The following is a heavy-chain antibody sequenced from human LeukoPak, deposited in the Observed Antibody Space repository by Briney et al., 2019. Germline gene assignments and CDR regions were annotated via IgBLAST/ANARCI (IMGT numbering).Heavy chain of an antibody. CDR1: GFTFSDYY. CDR3: ARRYCSGGSCYYSGFDY. Sequence: PGGSLRLSCAASGFTFSDYYMSWLRQAPGKGLEWVSYISSSSSYTNYADSVKGRFTISRDNAKNSLYLQMNSLRAEDTAVYYCARRYCSGGSCYYSGFDYWGQGTLVTVSS. J-gene: IGHJ4*02. CDR2: ISSSSSYT. D-gene: IGHD2-15*01. V-gene: IGHV3-11*06.